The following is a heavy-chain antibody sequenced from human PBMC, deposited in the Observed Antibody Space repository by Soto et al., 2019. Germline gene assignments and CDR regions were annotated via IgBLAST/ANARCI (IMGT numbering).Heavy chain of an antibody. CDR3: ARAYPSGYDHPPDLDY. CDR1: GGSFSGYY. J-gene: IGHJ4*02. D-gene: IGHD5-12*01. CDR2: INHSGST. V-gene: IGHV4-34*01. Sequence: PSETLSLTCAVYGGSFSGYYWSWIRQPPGKGLEWIGEINHSGSTNYNPSLKSRVTISVDTSKNQFSLKLSSVTAADTAVYYCARAYPSGYDHPPDLDYWGQGTLVTVSS.